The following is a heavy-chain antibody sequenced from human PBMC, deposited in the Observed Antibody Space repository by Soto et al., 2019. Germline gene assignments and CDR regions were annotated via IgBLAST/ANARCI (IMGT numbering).Heavy chain of an antibody. CDR2: ITSSGSYV. V-gene: IGHV3-21*01. J-gene: IGHJ6*02. D-gene: IGHD6-19*01. CDR1: GFPFSRNT. Sequence: GGSLRLSCVTSGFPFSRNTMNWVRQAPGKGLEWVASITSSGSYVYYADSVKGRFSASRDNAKNSLSLQMDSLRPDDTAIYFCVKDAGSEAMDVWGQGTTVTVSS. CDR3: VKDAGSEAMDV.